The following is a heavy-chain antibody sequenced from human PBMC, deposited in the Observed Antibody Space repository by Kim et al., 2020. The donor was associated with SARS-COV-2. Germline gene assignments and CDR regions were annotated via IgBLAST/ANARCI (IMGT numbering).Heavy chain of an antibody. CDR2: IYSDGPT. CDR3: ARLSSSGWYPLVY. D-gene: IGHD6-19*01. V-gene: IGHV3-66*02. Sequence: GGSLRLSCAASGFTFSRNYMSWVRQAPGKGLEWVSVIYSDGPTYYADSGKGRFTISRDNSKNTLYLQMSSLRAEDTAVYYCARLSSSGWYPLVYWGQGTLVTLSS. CDR1: GFTFSRNY. J-gene: IGHJ4*02.